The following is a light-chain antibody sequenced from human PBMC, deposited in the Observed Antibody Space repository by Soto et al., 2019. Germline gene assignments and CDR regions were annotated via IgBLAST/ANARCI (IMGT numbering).Light chain of an antibody. CDR1: QSISDW. CDR3: QQYKNYYPT. CDR2: DAS. Sequence: DIQMTQSPSTLSASVGDRVTITCRASQSISDWLAWYQQKPGKAPKILIYDASSLESGVPSRFSGSGSGPEFTLTIISLQPDDFAIYYCQQYKNYYPTFGQGTRVEIK. J-gene: IGKJ1*01. V-gene: IGKV1-5*01.